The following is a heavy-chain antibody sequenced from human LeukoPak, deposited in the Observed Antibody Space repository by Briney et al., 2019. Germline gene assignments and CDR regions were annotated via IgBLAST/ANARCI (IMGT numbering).Heavy chain of an antibody. J-gene: IGHJ4*02. CDR3: ARDSSIVVVPAPFDY. Sequence: SETLSLTCTVSGGSISSSSYYWGWIRQPPGKGLEWIGSIYYSGSTYYNPSLKSRVTISVDTSKNQFSLKLSSVTAADTAVYYSARDSSIVVVPAPFDYWGQGTLVTVSS. D-gene: IGHD2-2*01. CDR1: GGSISSSSYY. V-gene: IGHV4-39*07. CDR2: IYYSGST.